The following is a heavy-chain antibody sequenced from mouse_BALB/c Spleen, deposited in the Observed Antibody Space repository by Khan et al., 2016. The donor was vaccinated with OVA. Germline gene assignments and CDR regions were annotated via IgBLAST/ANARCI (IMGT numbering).Heavy chain of an antibody. CDR2: IRLKSNNYAT. J-gene: IGHJ2*01. V-gene: IGHV6-6*02. CDR3: TGYDY. Sequence: EVKLEESGGGLVQPGGSMKLSCVASGFTFSNYWMNWVRQSPEKGLEWVAEIRLKSNNYATHYAESGKGRFTISRDDSKSSVYLQMNNLRAEDTGIYDCTGYDYWGQGTTLAVSS. CDR1: GFTFSNYW. D-gene: IGHD2-2*01.